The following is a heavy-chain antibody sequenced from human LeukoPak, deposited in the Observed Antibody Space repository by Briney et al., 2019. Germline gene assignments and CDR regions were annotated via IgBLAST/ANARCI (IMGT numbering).Heavy chain of an antibody. D-gene: IGHD2-21*02. V-gene: IGHV4-39*07. J-gene: IGHJ4*02. CDR2: IHHSGGT. Sequence: SETLSLTCTVSGGSISSSSYYWGWIRQPPGKGLEWIGEIHHSGGTNYNPSLKSRVTISVDTSKNQFSLKLSSVTAADTAVYYCARRGGDYYFDYWGQGTLVTVSS. CDR1: GGSISSSSYY. CDR3: ARRGGDYYFDY.